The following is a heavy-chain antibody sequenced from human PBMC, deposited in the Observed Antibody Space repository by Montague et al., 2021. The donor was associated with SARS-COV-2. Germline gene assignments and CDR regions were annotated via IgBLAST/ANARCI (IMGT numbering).Heavy chain of an antibody. CDR1: GDSVSSNIPT. D-gene: IGHD2-21*02. CDR3: AREYRGGDCYFYWYFDL. Sequence: CAISGDSVSSNIPTWNWNRQSLSTRPERLGRTYYRSKWYNDYAVSVKSRVIINPDTSNNRISLQLNSVTPEDTAVYYCAREYRGGDCYFYWYFDLWGRGTLVTVSS. CDR2: TYYRSKWYN. V-gene: IGHV6-1*01. J-gene: IGHJ2*01.